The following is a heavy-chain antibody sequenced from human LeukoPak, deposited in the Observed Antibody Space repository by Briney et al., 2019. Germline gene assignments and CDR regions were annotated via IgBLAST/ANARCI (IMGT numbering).Heavy chain of an antibody. CDR1: GFTFNDYA. CDR2: ILGSGRSA. Sequence: GASLRLSCAASGFTFNDYAMSWVRQAPGKGLEWVSAILGSGRSAYYADSVKGRFTISRDNSKNSLFLQMNSLRVEDTALYYCSKWGDYDVLTGYYDSDFWGQGTLVTVSA. V-gene: IGHV3-23*01. D-gene: IGHD3-9*01. CDR3: SKWGDYDVLTGYYDSDF. J-gene: IGHJ4*02.